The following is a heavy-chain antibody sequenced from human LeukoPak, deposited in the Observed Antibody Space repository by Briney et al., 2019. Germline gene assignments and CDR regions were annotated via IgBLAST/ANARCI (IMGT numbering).Heavy chain of an antibody. D-gene: IGHD3-10*01. CDR3: ANLWFGEGDV. V-gene: IGHV3-23*01. CDR1: GGSFSGYY. CDR2: ISGSGGST. Sequence: QASETLSLTCAVYGGSFSGYYWSWVRQAPGKGLEWVSAISGSGGSTYYADSVKGRFTISRDNSKNTLYLQMNSLRAEDTAVYYCANLWFGEGDVWGKGTTVTISS. J-gene: IGHJ6*04.